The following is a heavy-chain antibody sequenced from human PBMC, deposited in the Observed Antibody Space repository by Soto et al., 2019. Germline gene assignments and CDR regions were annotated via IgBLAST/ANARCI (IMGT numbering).Heavy chain of an antibody. J-gene: IGHJ6*02. CDR3: ARDLIAAAGNYYYYYGMDV. CDR2: INPNSGGT. D-gene: IGHD6-13*01. CDR1: GYTFTGYY. V-gene: IGHV1-2*02. Sequence: ASLKVSCKASGYTFTGYYMHWVRQAPGQGLEWMGWINPNSGGTNYAQKFQGRVTMTRDTSISTAYMELSRLRSDDTAVYYCARDLIAAAGNYYYYYGMDVWGQGTTVTVSS.